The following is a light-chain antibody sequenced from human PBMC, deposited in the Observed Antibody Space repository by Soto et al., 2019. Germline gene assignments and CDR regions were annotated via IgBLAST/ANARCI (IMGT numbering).Light chain of an antibody. J-gene: IGKJ4*01. Sequence: DIQMTQSPSTLSASVGDRVTITCRASQSITSWLAWYQQKPGKAPKVLIYKASSLQSGVPSRFSGSGSGTEFSLTISSLQPDDFVTYYCQQYKSFPLTFGGGTKVEIK. V-gene: IGKV1-5*03. CDR3: QQYKSFPLT. CDR1: QSITSW. CDR2: KAS.